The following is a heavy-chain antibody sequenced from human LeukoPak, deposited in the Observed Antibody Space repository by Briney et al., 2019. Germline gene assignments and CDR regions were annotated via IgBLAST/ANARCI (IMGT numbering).Heavy chain of an antibody. CDR3: ARERAVGATPFDY. J-gene: IGHJ4*02. CDR2: IYYSGST. V-gene: IGHV4-59*01. D-gene: IGHD1-26*01. CDR1: GGSISSYY. Sequence: PSETLSLTCTVSGGSISSYYWSWLRQPPGKGLEWIGYIYYSGSTNYNPSLKSRVTISVDTSKNQFSLKLSSVTAADTAVYYCARERAVGATPFDYWSQGTLVTVSS.